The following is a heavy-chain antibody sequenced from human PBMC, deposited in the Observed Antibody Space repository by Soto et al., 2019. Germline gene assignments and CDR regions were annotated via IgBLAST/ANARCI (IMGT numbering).Heavy chain of an antibody. Sequence: SGGSLRLCCAAPGFTFWNNVMNWVRPAPGGGLEWVSAITDNGGSTYYADSVKGRCTISRDNSKNTLYLQMNSLRAEDTAVYYCAKEVYGAARGGMDVWAQGTTVTVSS. D-gene: IGHD4-17*01. V-gene: IGHV3-23*01. CDR1: GFTFWNNV. CDR2: ITDNGGST. CDR3: AKEVYGAARGGMDV. J-gene: IGHJ6*02.